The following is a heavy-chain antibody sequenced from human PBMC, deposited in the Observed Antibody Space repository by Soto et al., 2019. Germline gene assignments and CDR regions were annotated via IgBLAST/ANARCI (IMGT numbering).Heavy chain of an antibody. Sequence: GGSLRLSCAASGFTFSSYWMSWVRQAPGKGLEWVSTFSSGGGGKYYADSVKGRFTISRDNSKNTLSLQMNSLRAEDTAVYYCTKANRYCSGANCFTFDYWGLGTLVTVSS. CDR1: GFTFSSYW. CDR3: TKANRYCSGANCFTFDY. J-gene: IGHJ4*02. V-gene: IGHV3-23*01. CDR2: FSSGGGGK. D-gene: IGHD2-15*01.